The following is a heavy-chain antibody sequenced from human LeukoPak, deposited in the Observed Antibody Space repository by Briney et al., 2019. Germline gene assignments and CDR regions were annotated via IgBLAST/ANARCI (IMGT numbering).Heavy chain of an antibody. Sequence: GGSLRLSCAASGFTFSSYWMFWVRQPPGKGLGWVATIKKDGSEKDYVDSVKGRFTISRDNAENSLSLQMNSLRGDDTAIYYCVGGSGWLFDYWGQGTLVTVSS. J-gene: IGHJ4*02. CDR3: VGGSGWLFDY. CDR2: IKKDGSEK. V-gene: IGHV3-7*01. CDR1: GFTFSSYW. D-gene: IGHD6-19*01.